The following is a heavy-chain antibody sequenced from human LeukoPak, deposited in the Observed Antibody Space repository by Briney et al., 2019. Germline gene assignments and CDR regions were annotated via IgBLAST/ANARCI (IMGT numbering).Heavy chain of an antibody. CDR3: AKDPTSIAARLGYFQH. Sequence: GGSLRLSCEASGITFSNSGMHWVRQAPGKGLEWVSGINWNGGSTGYADSVKGRFTISRDNSKNTLYLQMNSLRAEDTAVYYCAKDPTSIAARLGYFQHWGQGTLVTVSS. J-gene: IGHJ1*01. CDR1: GITFSNSG. V-gene: IGHV3-20*04. CDR2: INWNGGST. D-gene: IGHD6-6*01.